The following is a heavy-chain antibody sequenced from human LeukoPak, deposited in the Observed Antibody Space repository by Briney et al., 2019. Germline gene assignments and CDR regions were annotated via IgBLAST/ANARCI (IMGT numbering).Heavy chain of an antibody. CDR3: ARAGWWELPRYAFDI. CDR1: GYTFTSNG. D-gene: IGHD1-26*01. Sequence: ASVKVSCKASGYTFTSNGISWVRQAPGQGLEWMGWISAYNGHTNYAQKLQGGVTMTTDTSTSTAYMELRSLRSDDTAVYYCARAGWWELPRYAFDIWGQGTMVTVSS. J-gene: IGHJ3*02. CDR2: ISAYNGHT. V-gene: IGHV1-18*01.